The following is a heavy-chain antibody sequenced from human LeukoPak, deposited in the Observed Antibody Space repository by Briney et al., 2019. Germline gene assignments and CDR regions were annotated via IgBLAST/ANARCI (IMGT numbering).Heavy chain of an antibody. CDR1: GFTFSRYV. J-gene: IGHJ4*02. CDR3: ARMVRGVYIDY. D-gene: IGHD3-10*01. V-gene: IGHV3-23*01. CDR2: ISGSGGDT. Sequence: GGSLRLSCAASGFTFSRYVMTWVREAPGKGLEWVSVISGSGGDTYYTDSVKGRFTISRDNSKNTLYLEMNSLRAEDTALYSCARMVRGVYIDYWGQGSLVTVSS.